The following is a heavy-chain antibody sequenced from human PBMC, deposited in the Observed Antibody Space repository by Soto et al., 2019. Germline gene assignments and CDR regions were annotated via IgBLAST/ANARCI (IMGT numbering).Heavy chain of an antibody. V-gene: IGHV1-8*01. J-gene: IGHJ6*03. Sequence: ASVKVSCKASGYTFTSYAINWVRQATGRGLEWMGWMNPNSGNTGYAQKFQGRVTMTRNTSISTAYMEPSSLRSEDTAVYYCSRLGYCSSTSCPPGYYYMDVWGKGTTVTVSS. CDR1: GYTFTSYA. CDR2: MNPNSGNT. D-gene: IGHD2-2*01. CDR3: SRLGYCSSTSCPPGYYYMDV.